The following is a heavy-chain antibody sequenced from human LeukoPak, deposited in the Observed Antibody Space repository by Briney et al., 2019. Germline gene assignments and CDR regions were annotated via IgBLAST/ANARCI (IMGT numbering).Heavy chain of an antibody. D-gene: IGHD6-13*01. CDR1: GGSISGSSYY. CDR2: IYYSGST. V-gene: IGHV4-39*01. CDR3: ASKDSSWYYLDS. J-gene: IGHJ4*02. Sequence: SETLSLTCNVSGGSISGSSYYWAWIRQPPGKGLEWIGSIYYSGSTYYNPSLKSRLTISVDTSKNQFSLKLNSVTAADTVVYYCASKDSSWYYLDSWGQGSLVTVSS.